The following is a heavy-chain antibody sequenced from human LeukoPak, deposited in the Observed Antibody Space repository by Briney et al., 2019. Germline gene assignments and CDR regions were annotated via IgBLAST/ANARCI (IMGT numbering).Heavy chain of an antibody. J-gene: IGHJ6*03. D-gene: IGHD1-26*01. Sequence: GGPLSLSCTASGFTFSSYSMMWVRQAPGKGLEWVSYISSSSTTIHYADSVKGRFTISRDNAKNSLYLQMDSLRAEDTAVYYCARDPYSGNYGAYYYYYMDVWGKGTTVTISS. CDR3: ARDPYSGNYGAYYYYYMDV. CDR2: ISSSSTTI. CDR1: GFTFSSYS. V-gene: IGHV3-48*01.